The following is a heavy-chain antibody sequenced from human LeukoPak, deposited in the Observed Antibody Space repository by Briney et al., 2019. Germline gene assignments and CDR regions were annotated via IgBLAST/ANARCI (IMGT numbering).Heavy chain of an antibody. CDR1: GGSISSSSYY. J-gene: IGHJ6*03. CDR3: ARVDDFWSGPYYMDV. Sequence: SETLSLTRTVSGGSISSSSYYWGWIRQPPGKGLEWIGSIYYSGSTYYNPSLKSRVTISVDTSKNQFSLKLSSVTAADTAVYYCARVDDFWSGPYYMDVWGKGTTVTVSS. CDR2: IYYSGST. V-gene: IGHV4-39*07. D-gene: IGHD3-3*01.